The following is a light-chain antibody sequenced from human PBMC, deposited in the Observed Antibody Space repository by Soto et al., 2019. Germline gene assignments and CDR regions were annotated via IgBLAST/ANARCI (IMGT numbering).Light chain of an antibody. Sequence: ASQSMNDWLAWYQQKPGKAPKVLIYDASSLQSGVPSRFSGSRSGTEFTLTIDSLQPDDVATYYCLRYNAFSQTFGQGTKVDIK. J-gene: IGKJ1*01. V-gene: IGKV1-5*01. CDR2: DAS. CDR1: QSMNDW. CDR3: LRYNAFSQT.